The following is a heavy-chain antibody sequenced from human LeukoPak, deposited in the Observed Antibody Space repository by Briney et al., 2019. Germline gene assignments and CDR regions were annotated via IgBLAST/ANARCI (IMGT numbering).Heavy chain of an antibody. CDR1: GFTFSDFA. V-gene: IGHV3-23*01. CDR2: IGGGGGAIT. Sequence: GGSLRLSCAASGFTFSDFAMNWVRQAPGKGLEWVAHIGGGGGAITHYADSVKGRFTISRDNSINTFYLQMTSLRAEATAVFYCAKDSIQRNGVYDAFDIWGQGTMVTVAS. CDR3: AKDSIQRNGVYDAFDI. J-gene: IGHJ3*02. D-gene: IGHD2-8*01.